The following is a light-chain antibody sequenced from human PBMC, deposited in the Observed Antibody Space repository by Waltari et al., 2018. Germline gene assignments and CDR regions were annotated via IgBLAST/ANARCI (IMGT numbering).Light chain of an antibody. J-gene: IGKJ5*01. CDR2: WAS. Sequence: DIVMTQSPDSLAVSLGERATLSCKSSQTVLYTSNNKNYLAWYQQKPGQPPKLLIYWASTRESGVPDRFSGSGSGTDFTLTISILQAEDVAVYYCQQYYTTPITFGQGTRLEIK. V-gene: IGKV4-1*01. CDR3: QQYYTTPIT. CDR1: QTVLYTSNNKNY.